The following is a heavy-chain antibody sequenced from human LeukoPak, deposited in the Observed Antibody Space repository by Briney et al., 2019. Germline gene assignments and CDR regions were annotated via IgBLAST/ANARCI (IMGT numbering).Heavy chain of an antibody. CDR3: AKYDYYDSSGYYLGSGRVY. Sequence: GGSLRLSCAASGFTFSSYAMHWVRQAPGKGLEWVAVISYDGSNKYYADSVKGRFTISRDNSKNTLYLQMNSLRAEDTAVYYCAKYDYYDSSGYYLGSGRVYWGQGTLVTVSS. CDR2: ISYDGSNK. J-gene: IGHJ4*02. D-gene: IGHD3-22*01. CDR1: GFTFSSYA. V-gene: IGHV3-30-3*01.